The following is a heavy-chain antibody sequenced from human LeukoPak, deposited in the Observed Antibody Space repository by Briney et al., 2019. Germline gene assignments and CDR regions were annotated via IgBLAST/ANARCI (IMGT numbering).Heavy chain of an antibody. Sequence: ASVTVSCKASGGTFSSYAISWVRQAPGQGLEWMGGIIPIFGTANYAQKFQGRVTITTDESTSTAYMELSSLRSEDTAVYYCAKPNFPSFGDYVDYWGQGTLVTVSS. CDR2: IIPIFGTA. D-gene: IGHD2-2*01. V-gene: IGHV1-69*05. J-gene: IGHJ4*02. CDR3: AKPNFPSFGDYVDY. CDR1: GGTFSSYA.